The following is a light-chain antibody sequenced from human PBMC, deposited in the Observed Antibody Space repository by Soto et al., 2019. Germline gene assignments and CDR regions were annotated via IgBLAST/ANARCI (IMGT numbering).Light chain of an antibody. CDR2: DVT. CDR3: SSYTTSNTRQIV. J-gene: IGLJ1*01. V-gene: IGLV2-14*03. CDR1: SSDVGGYNY. Sequence: QSALTQPASVSGSPGQSITISCTGTSSDVGGYNYVSWYQHHPGKAPKLIIYDVTNRPSGVSNPFSGTKSGNTASLTISGLQPEDEADYYCSSYTTSNTRQIVFGTGTEVTLL.